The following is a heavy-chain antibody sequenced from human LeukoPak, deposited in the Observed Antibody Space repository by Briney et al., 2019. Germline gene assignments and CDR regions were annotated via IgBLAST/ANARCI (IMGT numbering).Heavy chain of an antibody. J-gene: IGHJ4*02. V-gene: IGHV3-21*01. CDR1: GFTFSTYS. Sequence: GGSLRLSCAASGFTFSTYSMNWVRQAPGKGLEWVSSISSSSGFIYYADSVKGRFTISRDNAKNSLYLQMNSLRAEDTSVSYCARDLEVAAAPDFWGQGTLVTVSP. CDR2: ISSSSGFI. D-gene: IGHD2-15*01. CDR3: ARDLEVAAAPDF.